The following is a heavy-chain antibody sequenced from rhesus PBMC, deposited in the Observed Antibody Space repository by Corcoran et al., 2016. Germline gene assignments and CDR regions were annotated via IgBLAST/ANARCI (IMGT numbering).Heavy chain of an antibody. Sequence: QLQLQESGPRLVKPSETLSLTSAVSGGSLSAHWWTWITQPPGKGLEWIGRISGISGSTSYNPSLKSRLTISTDTSKNQFSLKLSSVTAADTAVYYCALPGNNGAFDYWGQGVLVTVSS. CDR2: ISGISGST. J-gene: IGHJ4*01. V-gene: IGHV4-147*01. CDR3: ALPGNNGAFDY. D-gene: IGHD1-20*01. CDR1: GGSLSAHW.